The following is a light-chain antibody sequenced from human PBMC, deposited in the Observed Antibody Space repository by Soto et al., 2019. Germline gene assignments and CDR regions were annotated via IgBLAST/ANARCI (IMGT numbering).Light chain of an antibody. CDR3: QQSYSTPQT. J-gene: IGKJ2*01. CDR2: AAS. CDR1: QSISNF. V-gene: IGKV1-39*01. Sequence: DIQMTQSPSSLSASVGDRVTITCRTSQSISNFLNWYQQRPGKAPQLLIYAASSLQSGVPSRFSGSGSGTDFTLTIRSLQHEDFATYYCQQSYSTPQTFGQGTKLEIK.